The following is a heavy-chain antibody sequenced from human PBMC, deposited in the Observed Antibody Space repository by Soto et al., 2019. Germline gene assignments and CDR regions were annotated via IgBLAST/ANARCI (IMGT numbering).Heavy chain of an antibody. D-gene: IGHD1-1*01. V-gene: IGHV3-23*01. Sequence: EVQLLESGGGLVQPGGSLRLSCAASGFTFSSYAMSWVRQAPGKGLEWVSAIRGSGGSTYYADYVKCRFTISGDNSKNTLYLQMNSLRAEDTAVYDCAKIGTTGPTRAPWPNWGQGTLVTVSS. CDR2: IRGSGGST. J-gene: IGHJ4*02. CDR3: AKIGTTGPTRAPWPN. CDR1: GFTFSSYA.